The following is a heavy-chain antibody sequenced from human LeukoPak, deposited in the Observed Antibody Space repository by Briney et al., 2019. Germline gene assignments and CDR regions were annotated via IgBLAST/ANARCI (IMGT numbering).Heavy chain of an antibody. V-gene: IGHV1-69*05. CDR2: IIPIFGTA. CDR3: ARGGGPSRPFDY. CDR1: GGTFSSYA. J-gene: IGHJ4*02. D-gene: IGHD2-2*01. Sequence: GASVKVSCKASGGTFSSYAISWVRQAPGQGLEWMGGIIPIFGTANYAQKFQGRVTITTDESTSTAYMELSSLRSEDTAVYYCARGGGPSRPFDYWGQGTLVTVSS.